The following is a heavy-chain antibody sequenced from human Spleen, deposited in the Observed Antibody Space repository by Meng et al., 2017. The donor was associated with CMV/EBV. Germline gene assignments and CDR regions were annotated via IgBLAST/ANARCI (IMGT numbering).Heavy chain of an antibody. D-gene: IGHD6-19*01. Sequence: CKASGYTFTSYGISWVRQAPGQGLEWMGWISVYNGNTNYAQKLQGRVTMTTDISTSTAYMELRSLRSDDTAVYYCARGSSGWSILIDYWGQGTLVTVSS. CDR3: ARGSSGWSILIDY. J-gene: IGHJ4*02. V-gene: IGHV1-18*01. CDR1: GYTFTSYG. CDR2: ISVYNGNT.